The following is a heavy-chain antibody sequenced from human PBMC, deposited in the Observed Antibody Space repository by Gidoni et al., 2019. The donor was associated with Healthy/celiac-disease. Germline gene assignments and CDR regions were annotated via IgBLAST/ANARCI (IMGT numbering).Heavy chain of an antibody. V-gene: IGHV5-51*01. D-gene: IGHD6-19*01. J-gene: IGHJ6*02. Sequence: EVQLVQSGAEVKKPGESLKISCKGSGYSFTSYLIGWVRQMPGKGLEWMGIIDPGDSDTRYSPSFQGQVTISADKSISTAYLQWSSLKASDTAMYYCARHEYSSGWYGGGVPADVWGQGTTVTVSS. CDR1: GYSFTSYL. CDR3: ARHEYSSGWYGGGVPADV. CDR2: IDPGDSDT.